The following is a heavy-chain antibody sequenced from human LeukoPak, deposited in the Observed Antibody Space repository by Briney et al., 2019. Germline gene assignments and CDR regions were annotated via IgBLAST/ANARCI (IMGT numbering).Heavy chain of an antibody. CDR1: GGSFSGYY. CDR3: ARGVGIWSGYYISHALDY. Sequence: PSETLSLTCAVYGGSFSGYYWSWIRQPPGKGLEWIGEINHSGSTNYNPSLKSRVTISVDTSKNQFSLKLSSVTAADTAMYYCARGVGIWSGYYISHALDYWGQGTLVTVSS. V-gene: IGHV4-34*01. CDR2: INHSGST. D-gene: IGHD3-3*01. J-gene: IGHJ4*02.